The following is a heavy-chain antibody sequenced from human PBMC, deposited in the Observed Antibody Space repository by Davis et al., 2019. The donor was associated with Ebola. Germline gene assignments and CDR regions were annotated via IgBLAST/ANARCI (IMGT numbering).Heavy chain of an antibody. Sequence: PGGSLRLSCAASGFTFSSYSMNWVRQAPGQGLEWVSYISNSGNYIHYADSVKGRFSISRDNAKNSLYLEMNSLRAEDTAVYYCARFLWSGYFMFDHWGQGTPVRVSS. CDR1: GFTFSSYS. J-gene: IGHJ4*02. D-gene: IGHD3-3*01. V-gene: IGHV3-21*01. CDR3: ARFLWSGYFMFDH. CDR2: ISNSGNYI.